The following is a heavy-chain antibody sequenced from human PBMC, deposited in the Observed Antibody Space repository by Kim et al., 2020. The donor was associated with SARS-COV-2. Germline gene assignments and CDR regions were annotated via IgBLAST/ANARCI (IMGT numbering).Heavy chain of an antibody. CDR3: ASHSYYDILTGYYKGYYYYGMDV. J-gene: IGHJ6*02. CDR2: IYYSGST. Sequence: SETLSLTCTVSGGSISSYYWSWIRQPPGKGLEWIGYIYYSGSTNYNPSLKSRVTISVDTSKNQFSLKLSSVTAADTAVYYCASHSYYDILTGYYKGYYYYGMDVWGQGTTVTVSS. V-gene: IGHV4-59*01. CDR1: GGSISSYY. D-gene: IGHD3-9*01.